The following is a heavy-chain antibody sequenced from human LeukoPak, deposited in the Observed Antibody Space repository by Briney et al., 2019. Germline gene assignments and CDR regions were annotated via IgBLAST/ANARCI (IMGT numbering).Heavy chain of an antibody. V-gene: IGHV3-23*01. CDR2: ISGSGGST. CDR1: GFTFTNHW. CDR3: AKDIRYSSSWYNWFDP. D-gene: IGHD6-13*01. J-gene: IGHJ5*02. Sequence: GGSLRLSYVASGFTFTNHWMTWVRQAPGKGLEWVSAISGSGGSTYYADSVKGRFTISRDNSKNTLYLQMNSLRAEDTAVYYCAKDIRYSSSWYNWFDPWGQGTLVTVSS.